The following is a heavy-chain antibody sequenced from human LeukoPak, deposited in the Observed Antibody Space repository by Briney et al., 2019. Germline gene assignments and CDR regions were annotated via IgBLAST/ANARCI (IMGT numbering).Heavy chain of an antibody. CDR1: GGSISSYY. CDR2: IYYSGST. J-gene: IGHJ6*03. D-gene: IGHD1-14*01. CDR3: ARYSRAYYYMDV. V-gene: IGHV4-39*07. Sequence: SETLSLTCTVSGGSISSYYWGWIHQPPGKGPEWIGSIYYSGSTYYNPSLKSRVTISVDTSKNQFSLKLSSVTAADTAVYYCARYSRAYYYMDVWGKGTTVTVSS.